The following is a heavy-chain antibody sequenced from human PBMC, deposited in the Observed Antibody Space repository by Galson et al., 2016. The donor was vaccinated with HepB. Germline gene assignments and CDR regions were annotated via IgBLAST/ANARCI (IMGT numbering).Heavy chain of an antibody. CDR1: GFTFRGYA. J-gene: IGHJ4*02. Sequence: SLRLSCAASGFTFRGYAIHWVRQTSGKGLVWVGRIRGKANSYETTYSAAVKGRFTLSRDDSENTAYLQMNSLKTEDTAVYYCSLDFDNWGQGTLVAVSS. V-gene: IGHV3-73*01. CDR2: IRGKANSYET. CDR3: SLDFDN.